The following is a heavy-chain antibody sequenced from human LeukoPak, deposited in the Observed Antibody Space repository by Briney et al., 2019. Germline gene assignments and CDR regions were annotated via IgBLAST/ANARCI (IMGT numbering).Heavy chain of an antibody. CDR3: VRQGYNYGAFNA. J-gene: IGHJ4*02. CDR2: VFISGST. Sequence: SETLSLTCAVSGDSISCCYWTWIRQSADKGLEWIGRVFISGSTNYNTSLQGRVTMSVDRSRSQFSLRLRSVTAADTAVYYCVRQGYNYGAFNAWGQGTLVTVSS. D-gene: IGHD5-18*01. V-gene: IGHV4-4*07. CDR1: GDSISCCY.